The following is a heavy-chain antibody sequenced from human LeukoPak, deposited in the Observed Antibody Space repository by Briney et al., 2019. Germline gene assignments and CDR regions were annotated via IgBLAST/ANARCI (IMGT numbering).Heavy chain of an antibody. D-gene: IGHD3-16*01. CDR2: ISAYNGNT. J-gene: IGHJ1*01. CDR1: GYTFTSYG. Sequence: ASVTVSCKASGYTFTSYGISWVRQAPGQGLEWMGWISAYNGNTNYAQKLQGRVTMTTDTSTSTAYMELRSLRSDDTAVYYCARDRQITTGGEYFQHWGQGTLVTVSS. V-gene: IGHV1-18*01. CDR3: ARDRQITTGGEYFQH.